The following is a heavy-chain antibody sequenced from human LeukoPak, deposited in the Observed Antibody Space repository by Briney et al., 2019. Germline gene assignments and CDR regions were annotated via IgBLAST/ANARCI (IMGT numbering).Heavy chain of an antibody. CDR2: ISAYNGNT. V-gene: IGHV1-18*01. Sequence: ASVKVSCKVSGYTLTELSMHWVRQAPGQGLEWMGWISAYNGNTNYAQKLQGRVTMTTDTSTSTAYMELRSLRSDDTAVYYCARVDTKFDYWGQGTLVTVSS. J-gene: IGHJ4*02. D-gene: IGHD2-8*01. CDR3: ARVDTKFDY. CDR1: GYTLTELS.